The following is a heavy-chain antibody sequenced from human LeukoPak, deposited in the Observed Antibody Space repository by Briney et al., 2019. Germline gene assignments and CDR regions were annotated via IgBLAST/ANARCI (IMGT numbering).Heavy chain of an antibody. Sequence: GGSLRLSCAASGFIVSSHYMSCVRQAPGEGLEWVSSIYSSGSTYYADSVKGRYTISRHNPNTLCLQMNSLKTEDTALYYCARIRLDYSETRIDSFDIWGQGTMVTV. V-gene: IGHV3-53*04. CDR2: IYSSGST. D-gene: IGHD3-22*01. CDR3: ARIRLDYSETRIDSFDI. J-gene: IGHJ3*02. CDR1: GFIVSSHY.